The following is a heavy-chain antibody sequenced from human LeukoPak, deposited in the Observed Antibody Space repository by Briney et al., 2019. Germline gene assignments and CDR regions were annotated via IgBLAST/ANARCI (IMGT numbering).Heavy chain of an antibody. Sequence: GESLQISFQGSGYRFTSYWIGRVRQMPGKGLEWMGIIYPGDSDTRYRPSFQGQVTISADKSISTAHLQWSSLKAPDTAMYYCARLDGQIDSSSSNYGMDVWGQGTTVTVSS. J-gene: IGHJ6*02. D-gene: IGHD6-13*01. CDR1: GYRFTSYW. CDR2: IYPGDSDT. CDR3: ARLDGQIDSSSSNYGMDV. V-gene: IGHV5-51*01.